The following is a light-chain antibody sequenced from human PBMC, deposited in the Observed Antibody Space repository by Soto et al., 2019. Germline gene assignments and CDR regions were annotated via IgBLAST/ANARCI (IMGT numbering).Light chain of an antibody. CDR1: SKDIGTYDY. CDR3: SAFAANRGYL. V-gene: IGLV2-14*01. Sequence: QSVLTQPISVSGSPGQSITISCTGNSKDIGTYDYVCLYKRHPGKGPRPLIHGVRNPPPALPSRFAASKSGLTASRTISGLQAEDEADYYCSAFAANRGYLFGRRTKVTVL. J-gene: IGLJ1*01. CDR2: GVR.